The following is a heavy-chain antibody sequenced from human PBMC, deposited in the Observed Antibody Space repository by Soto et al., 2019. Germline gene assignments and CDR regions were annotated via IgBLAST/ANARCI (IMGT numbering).Heavy chain of an antibody. D-gene: IGHD6-19*01. V-gene: IGHV3-23*01. CDR2: ISGSGGST. CDR1: GFTFSSYA. J-gene: IGHJ4*02. CDR3: AKDAVAGKGLFDY. Sequence: GGSLRLSCTASGFTFSSYAMSWVRQAPGKGLEWVSAISGSGGSTYYADSVKGRFTISRDNSKNTLCLQMNSLRAEDTAVYYCAKDAVAGKGLFDYWGQGTLVTVSS.